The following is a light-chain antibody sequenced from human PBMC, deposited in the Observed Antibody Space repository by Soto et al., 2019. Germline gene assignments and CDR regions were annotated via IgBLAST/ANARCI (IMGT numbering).Light chain of an antibody. V-gene: IGKV3-11*01. J-gene: IGKJ2*01. CDR2: DAS. Sequence: EIVLTQSPATLSLSPGERATLTCRASQSVSSTLAWYQQKPGQAPRLLIYDASNRATGFPARFSGSGSGTDFTLTISSLEPDDFAVYYCQQRSDWPRTFGQGTKVDIK. CDR3: QQRSDWPRT. CDR1: QSVSST.